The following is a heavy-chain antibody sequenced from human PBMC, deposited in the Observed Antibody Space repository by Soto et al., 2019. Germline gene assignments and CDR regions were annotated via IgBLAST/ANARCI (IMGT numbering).Heavy chain of an antibody. D-gene: IGHD3-9*01. CDR3: AKDMTHYILTGYYEY. Sequence: EVQLVESGGGLVQPGRSLRLSCAASGFTFDDYAMHWVRQAPGKGLEWVSGISWNSGRIGYADSVKGRFTISRDNAKNNLYLQMNRLRAEDSALYYCAKDMTHYILTGYYEYWGQGTMDTVSS. J-gene: IGHJ4*02. CDR2: ISWNSGRI. V-gene: IGHV3-9*01. CDR1: GFTFDDYA.